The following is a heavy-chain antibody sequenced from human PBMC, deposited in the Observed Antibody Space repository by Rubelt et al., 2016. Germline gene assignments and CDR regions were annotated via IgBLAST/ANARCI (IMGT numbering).Heavy chain of an antibody. CDR2: ISVSNDNT. Sequence: QVQLVQSGAEVKKPGASVKVSCKASGYTFTNYGVHWVRQAPGQGLEWMGWISVSNDNTNYGQKFQGRVSMTTDTSTNTVHMELRSLRSDDTAVYYCARVRQLSDYWGQGTLVTVSS. CDR3: ARVRQLSDY. D-gene: IGHD6-6*01. V-gene: IGHV1-18*01. CDR1: GYTFTNYG. J-gene: IGHJ4*02.